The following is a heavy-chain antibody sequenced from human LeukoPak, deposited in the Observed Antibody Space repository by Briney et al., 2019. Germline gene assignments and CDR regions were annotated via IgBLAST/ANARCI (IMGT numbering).Heavy chain of an antibody. CDR1: GFTFSSYA. V-gene: IGHV3-64*01. Sequence: GGSPRLSCAASGFTFSSYAMHWVRQAPGKGLEYVSAISSNGGSTYYANSVKGRFTISRDNSKNTLYLQMGSLRAEDMAVYYCARDGIVVVPAAIFHYYYYMDVWGKGTTVTVSS. CDR2: ISSNGGST. D-gene: IGHD2-2*01. J-gene: IGHJ6*03. CDR3: ARDGIVVVPAAIFHYYYYMDV.